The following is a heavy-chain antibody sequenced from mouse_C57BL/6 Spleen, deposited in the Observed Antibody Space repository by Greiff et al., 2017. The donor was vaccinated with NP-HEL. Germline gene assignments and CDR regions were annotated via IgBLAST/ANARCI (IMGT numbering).Heavy chain of an antibody. CDR3: ARLDGNDGRFAY. D-gene: IGHD2-12*01. CDR1: GYTFTDYN. Sequence: EVQLQQSGPELVKPGASVKIPCKASGYTFTDYNMDWVKQSHGKSLEWIGDLNTNNGGTIYNQKFKGKSTLTVDTSSSTAYMELSSLTSKDTAVDYCARLDGNDGRFAYWGQGTLVTDSA. J-gene: IGHJ3*01. V-gene: IGHV1-18*01. CDR2: LNTNNGGT.